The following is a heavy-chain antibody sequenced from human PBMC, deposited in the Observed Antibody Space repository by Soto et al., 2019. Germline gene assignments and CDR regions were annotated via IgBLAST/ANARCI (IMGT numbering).Heavy chain of an antibody. D-gene: IGHD6-13*01. CDR3: ARYEGIAAAGPYH. Sequence: ASVKVSCKASGYTFTNYGLTWVRQAPGQGLEWMGWISAHTGDTKYAQKFQGRVTMTTDTSTSTAYMELRSLRSDDTAVYYCARYEGIAAAGPYHWGQGTLVTVSS. V-gene: IGHV1-18*04. J-gene: IGHJ5*02. CDR2: ISAHTGDT. CDR1: GYTFTNYG.